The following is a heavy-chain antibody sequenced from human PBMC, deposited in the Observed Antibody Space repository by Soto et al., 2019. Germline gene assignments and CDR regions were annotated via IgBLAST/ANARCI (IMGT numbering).Heavy chain of an antibody. Sequence: SETLSLTCTVSGGSISSSSYYWGWIRQPPGKGLEWIGYIYYSGSTNYNPSLKSRVTISVDTSKNQFSLKLSSVTAADTAVYYCARRWGRTFDYWGQGTLVTVSS. V-gene: IGHV4-61*05. D-gene: IGHD1-26*01. CDR1: GGSISSSSYY. CDR2: IYYSGST. J-gene: IGHJ4*02. CDR3: ARRWGRTFDY.